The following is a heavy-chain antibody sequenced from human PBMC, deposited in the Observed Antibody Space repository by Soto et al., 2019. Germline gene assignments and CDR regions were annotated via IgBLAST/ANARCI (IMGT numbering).Heavy chain of an antibody. J-gene: IGHJ4*02. CDR3: ARVGSGYDPIFDY. D-gene: IGHD5-12*01. V-gene: IGHV4-30-4*01. CDR1: GGSINGDYY. Sequence: QVQLQESGPGLVKPSQTLSLTCTVSGGSINGDYYWSWIRQPPGKGLEWIGHIYYSGNTFENVSLKCRVLMSVDTSKNQFSLRLSSVTAADTAVYYCARVGSGYDPIFDYWGQGTLVTVSS. CDR2: IYYSGNT.